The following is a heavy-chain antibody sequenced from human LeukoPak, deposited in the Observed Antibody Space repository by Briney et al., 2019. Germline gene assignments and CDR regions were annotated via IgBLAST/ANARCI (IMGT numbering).Heavy chain of an antibody. V-gene: IGHV1-69*01. CDR2: IIPIFGTA. D-gene: IGHD6-13*01. J-gene: IGHJ3*02. Sequence: ASVKVSCKASGGTFSSYAISWVRQAPGQGLEWMGGIIPIFGTANYAQKFQGRVTITADESTSTAYMELSSLRSEDTAVYYCARQIIGCSSSWYEDAFDIWGQGTMVTVSS. CDR1: GGTFSSYA. CDR3: ARQIIGCSSSWYEDAFDI.